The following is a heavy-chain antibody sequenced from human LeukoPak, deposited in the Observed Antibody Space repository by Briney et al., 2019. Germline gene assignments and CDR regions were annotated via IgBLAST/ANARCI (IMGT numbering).Heavy chain of an antibody. CDR2: INPGCGST. Sequence: ASVKVSCKASGYTFTSYFIHWVRQAPGQGLEWMGIINPGCGSTSYTQKFRDRVTMTRDKSTSTVNMELSSLRSEDTAVYYCVRDLGYYDSSGYPTHFDYWGQGALVTVSS. CDR3: VRDLGYYDSSGYPTHFDY. J-gene: IGHJ4*02. V-gene: IGHV1-46*01. D-gene: IGHD3-22*01. CDR1: GYTFTSYF.